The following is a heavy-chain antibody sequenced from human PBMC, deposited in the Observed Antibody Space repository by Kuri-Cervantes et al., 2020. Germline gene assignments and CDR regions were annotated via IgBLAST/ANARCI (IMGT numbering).Heavy chain of an antibody. J-gene: IGHJ4*02. CDR2: ISAYNGNT. D-gene: IGHD5-18*01. CDR3: AREGDNYGYEESDY. Sequence: ASVKVSCKASGYTFTSYGISWVRQAPGQGLEWMGWISAYNGNTNYAQNLQGRVTMTTDTSTSTAYMELRSLRSDDTAVYYCAREGDNYGYEESDYWGQGTQVTVSS. V-gene: IGHV1-18*01. CDR1: GYTFTSYG.